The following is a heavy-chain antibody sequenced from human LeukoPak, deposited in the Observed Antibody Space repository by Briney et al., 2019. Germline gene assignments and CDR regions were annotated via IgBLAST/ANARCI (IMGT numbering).Heavy chain of an antibody. D-gene: IGHD3-22*01. V-gene: IGHV1-18*01. CDR2: ISAYNGNT. CDR3: ARDAYDSSGYYPDAFDI. J-gene: IGHJ3*02. Sequence: ASVKVSCKASGYTFTSYGISWVRQAPGQGLEWMGWISAYNGNTNYAQKLQGRVTMTTDTSTSTAYMELRSLRSDDTAAYYCARDAYDSSGYYPDAFDIWGQGTMVTVSS. CDR1: GYTFTSYG.